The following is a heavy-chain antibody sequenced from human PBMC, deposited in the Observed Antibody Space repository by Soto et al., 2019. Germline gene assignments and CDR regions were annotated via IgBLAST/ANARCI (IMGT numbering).Heavy chain of an antibody. CDR3: AGAWGPAQFDY. Sequence: PSETLSLTCTVSGGSISSYYWSWIRQPPGKGLEWIGYIYYSGSTNYNPSLKSRVTISVDTSKNQFSLKLSSVTAADTAVYYCAGAWGPAQFDYWGQGTLVTVSS. CDR2: IYYSGST. V-gene: IGHV4-59*01. D-gene: IGHD7-27*01. J-gene: IGHJ4*02. CDR1: GGSISSYY.